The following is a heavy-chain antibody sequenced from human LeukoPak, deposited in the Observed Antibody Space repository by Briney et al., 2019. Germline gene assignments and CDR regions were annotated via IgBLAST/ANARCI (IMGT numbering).Heavy chain of an antibody. CDR3: AKDWNWAIDY. D-gene: IGHD1-7*01. CDR2: ISDTGNT. Sequence: GGSLRLSCAASGFTLSSYAMSWVRQAPGKGLEWVSAISDTGNTYHADSVKGRFTISSDSSKNTLFLQMNNLIVEDMAVLYCAKDWNWAIDYWGQGTLVTVSS. J-gene: IGHJ4*02. CDR1: GFTLSSYA. V-gene: IGHV3-23*01.